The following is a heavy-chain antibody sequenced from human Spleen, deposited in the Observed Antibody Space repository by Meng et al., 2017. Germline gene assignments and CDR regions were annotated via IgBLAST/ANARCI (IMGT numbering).Heavy chain of an antibody. CDR2: IYYSGTT. D-gene: IGHD3-10*01. CDR3: ARENERYYGSGSYYDDGFDI. Sequence: SETLSLTCTVSGGSITSGGYYWSWIRQHPGKGLEWIGYIYYSGTTYYNPSLESRLTISIDTSKNQFSLKLSSVTAADTAVYYCARENERYYGSGSYYDDGFDIWGQGTMVTVSS. J-gene: IGHJ3*02. V-gene: IGHV4-31*03. CDR1: GGSITSGGYY.